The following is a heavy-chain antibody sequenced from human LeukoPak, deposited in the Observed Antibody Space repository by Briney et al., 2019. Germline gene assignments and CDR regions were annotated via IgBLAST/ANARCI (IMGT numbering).Heavy chain of an antibody. D-gene: IGHD5-18*01. CDR2: INPNSGGT. Sequence: ASVKVSCKASGYTFTRYYMHWVRQAPGQGLEWMGWINPNSGGTNYAQKFQGRVTMTRDTSISTAYMELSRLRSDDTAVYYCARVGYSYGYEESWFDPWGQGTLVTVSS. CDR1: GYTFTRYY. CDR3: ARVGYSYGYEESWFDP. J-gene: IGHJ5*02. V-gene: IGHV1-2*02.